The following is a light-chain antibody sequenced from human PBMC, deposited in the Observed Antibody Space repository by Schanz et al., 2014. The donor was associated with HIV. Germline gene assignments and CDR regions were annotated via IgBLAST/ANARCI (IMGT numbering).Light chain of an antibody. J-gene: IGLJ3*02. CDR1: SSNIGAGYD. V-gene: IGLV1-40*01. Sequence: QSVLTQPPSVSGAPGQRVTISCAGSSSNIGAGYDVHWYQQLPGTAPKLLIYSNNNRPSGVPDRFSGSKSGTSASLAITGLQAEDEADYYCSSYTSSSTWVFGGGTKLTVL. CDR2: SNN. CDR3: SSYTSSSTWV.